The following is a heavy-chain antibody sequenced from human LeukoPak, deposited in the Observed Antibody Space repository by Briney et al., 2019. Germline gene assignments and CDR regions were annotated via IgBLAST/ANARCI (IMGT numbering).Heavy chain of an antibody. CDR1: GFTFSSYW. J-gene: IGHJ1*01. Sequence: GGSLRLSCAASGFTFSSYWMSWVRQAPGKGLEWVANIKQDGSEKYYVDSVKGRFTISRDNAKNPLYLQMNRLRAEDTAVYYCARGDWDIVVVVAVNSKHKYFQHWGQGTLVTVSS. CDR3: ARGDWDIVVVVAVNSKHKYFQH. CDR2: IKQDGSEK. V-gene: IGHV3-7*04. D-gene: IGHD2-15*01.